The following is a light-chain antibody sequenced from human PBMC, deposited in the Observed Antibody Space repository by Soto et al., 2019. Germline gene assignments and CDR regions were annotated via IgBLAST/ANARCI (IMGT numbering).Light chain of an antibody. CDR1: QGISTY. CDR2: VAS. J-gene: IGKJ2*01. V-gene: IGKV1-9*01. Sequence: DIQLTQSPSFLSASVGERVTITCRASQGISTYLSWYQQKSGKDPTLLLYVASTLQSGVPARFSGSGSGTEFTVTISSLQPEDLAMYYCQQLYNYPYTFGQGTKVEI. CDR3: QQLYNYPYT.